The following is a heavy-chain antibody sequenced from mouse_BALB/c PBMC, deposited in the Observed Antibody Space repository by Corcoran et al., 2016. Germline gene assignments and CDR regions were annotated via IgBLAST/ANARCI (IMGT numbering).Heavy chain of an antibody. J-gene: IGHJ2*01. CDR1: GFNIKDTY. CDR3: GRSREGNYVVY. D-gene: IGHD2-1*01. V-gene: IGHV14-3*02. CDR2: IDPANGST. Sequence: EVQLQQSGAELVKPGAADKLSCTASGFNIKDTYMHWVKKRPEQGLEWIGRIDPANGSTKYDPKFQGKATMTADTSSNTVYLQLSSLTSEATAVYYFGRSREGNYVVYWGQGTTLTVSS.